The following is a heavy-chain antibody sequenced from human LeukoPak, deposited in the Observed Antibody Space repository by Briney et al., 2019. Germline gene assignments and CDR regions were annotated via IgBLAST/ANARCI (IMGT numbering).Heavy chain of an antibody. D-gene: IGHD5-18*01. J-gene: IGHJ4*02. CDR2: IYPGDSDT. CDR1: GYRFTSYW. CDR3: ARRGDTAVISDY. V-gene: IGHV5-51*01. Sequence: GESPKISCKGSGYRFTSYWIAWVRQMPGKGLEWLGIIYPGDSDTRYSPSFQGQVTISADKSISTAYLQWSSLKASDTAMYYCARRGDTAVISDYWGQGTLVTVSS.